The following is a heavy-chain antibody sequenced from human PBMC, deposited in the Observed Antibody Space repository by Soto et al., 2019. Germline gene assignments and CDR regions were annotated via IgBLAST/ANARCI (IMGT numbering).Heavy chain of an antibody. Sequence: EVQVLESGGGLVQPGGSLRLSCAASGFRFSNYDMSWVRQAPGKGLEWVSGVSASGSITSYADSAKGRFTISRDNAKNTMVMKMNSLRAEDTAVYFCAKGDCSGGRCYRGFDYWGQGTLVTVSA. J-gene: IGHJ4*02. CDR2: VSASGSIT. CDR1: GFRFSNYD. V-gene: IGHV3-23*01. D-gene: IGHD2-15*01. CDR3: AKGDCSGGRCYRGFDY.